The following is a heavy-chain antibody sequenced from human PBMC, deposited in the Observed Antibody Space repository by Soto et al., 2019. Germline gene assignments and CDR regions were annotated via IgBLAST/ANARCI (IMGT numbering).Heavy chain of an antibody. CDR1: GGSMSSYY. Sequence: VQLQESGPGLAKPSETLSLTCTVSGGSMSSYYWSWIRQPPGKGLEWIGNVFYSGSTIYNPSLKSCVVISVNTSNTKFTQKLSSVTAADTAVYYCAKEFCDPNGCYGRWRDPWGQGTLVTVSS. D-gene: IGHD2-15*01. CDR2: VFYSGST. V-gene: IGHV4-59*01. J-gene: IGHJ5*02. CDR3: AKEFCDPNGCYGRWRDP.